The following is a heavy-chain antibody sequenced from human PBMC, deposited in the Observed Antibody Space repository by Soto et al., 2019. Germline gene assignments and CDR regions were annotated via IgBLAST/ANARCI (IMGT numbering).Heavy chain of an antibody. CDR3: ARGPLFDY. Sequence: QVQLQQWGAGLLKPSETLSLTCAVYGGSFSGYYWSWIRQPPGKGLEWIGEINHSGSTNYNPSLKGRVTISVDTSKNQFSLKLSSVTAADTAVYYCARGPLFDYWGQGTLVTVSS. CDR2: INHSGST. J-gene: IGHJ4*02. V-gene: IGHV4-34*01. CDR1: GGSFSGYY.